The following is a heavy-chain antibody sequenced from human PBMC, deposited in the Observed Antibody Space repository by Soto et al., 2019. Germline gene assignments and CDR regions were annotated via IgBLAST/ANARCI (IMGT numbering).Heavy chain of an antibody. J-gene: IGHJ5*02. CDR2: IIPIFGTA. D-gene: IGHD1-26*01. CDR3: ARDGILGVEMVQRGFDP. Sequence: SVKVSCKASGGTFSSHAISWLRQSPGQGLEWMGGIIPIFGTANYAQKFQGRVTITADESTSTAYMELSSLRSEDTAVYYCARDGILGVEMVQRGFDPWGQGTLVTVSS. V-gene: IGHV1-69*13. CDR1: GGTFSSHA.